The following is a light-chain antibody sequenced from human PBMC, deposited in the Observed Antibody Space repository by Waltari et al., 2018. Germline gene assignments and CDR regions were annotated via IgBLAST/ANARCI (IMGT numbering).Light chain of an antibody. Sequence: SYELTQPPSLSVAPGQTARITCDGDKIGRKNVHWYQHKPGQAPVLVVYDDGDRPSGIPERFSGSNSGNTAALTISRVDAGDEAEYYCQVWDSGSNHYVFGTVTKVTVL. V-gene: IGLV3-21*02. CDR3: QVWDSGSNHYV. CDR2: DDG. CDR1: KIGRKN. J-gene: IGLJ1*01.